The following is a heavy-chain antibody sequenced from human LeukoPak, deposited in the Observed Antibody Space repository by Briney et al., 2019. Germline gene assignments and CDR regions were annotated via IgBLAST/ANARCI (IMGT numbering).Heavy chain of an antibody. D-gene: IGHD2-2*02. Sequence: GGSLRLSCEASGFTFDDYGMSWVRQSTGKGLEWVSAITNWDGGSTGYADSVRGRFTISRDNAKNSLYLQMNSLRAEDAALYYCARCSRSSTDCYSAFDIWGQGTMVTVSS. J-gene: IGHJ3*02. CDR1: GFTFDDYG. CDR3: ARCSRSSTDCYSAFDI. CDR2: ITNWDGGST. V-gene: IGHV3-20*04.